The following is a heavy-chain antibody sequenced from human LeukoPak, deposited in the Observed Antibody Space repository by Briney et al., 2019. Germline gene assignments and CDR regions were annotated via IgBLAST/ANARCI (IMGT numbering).Heavy chain of an antibody. CDR3: ARGPGIAARPGFFDY. CDR2: IHYSGST. CDR1: GYSISSGFY. J-gene: IGHJ4*02. D-gene: IGHD6-6*01. Sequence: SETLSLTCTVSGYSISSGFYWGWIRQPPGEGLQYIGSIHYSGSTNYNPSLKSRVTISVDTSKNQFSLKLSSVTAADTAVYYCARGPGIAARPGFFDYWGQGTLVTVSS. V-gene: IGHV4-38-2*02.